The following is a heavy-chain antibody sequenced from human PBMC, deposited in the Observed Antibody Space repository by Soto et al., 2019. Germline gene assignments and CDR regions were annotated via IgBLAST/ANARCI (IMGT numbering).Heavy chain of an antibody. CDR2: INAGNGDT. CDR3: ARAISGYVT. V-gene: IGHV1-3*01. Sequence: QVQLVQSGAEVKKPGASVKVSCKASGITFSSYAMHWVRQAPGQGLEWMGWINAGNGDTRYSQIFQGRVTLTRDTSASNVYLELSSLRSEDTAIYYCARAISGYVTWGQGTLVTVSS. CDR1: GITFSSYA. J-gene: IGHJ5*02. D-gene: IGHD5-12*01.